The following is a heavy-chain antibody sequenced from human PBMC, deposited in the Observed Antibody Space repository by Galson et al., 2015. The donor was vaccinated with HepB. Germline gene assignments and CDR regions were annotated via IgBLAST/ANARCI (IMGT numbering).Heavy chain of an antibody. CDR2: VNPISGNT. V-gene: IGHV1-8*01. J-gene: IGHJ6*03. CDR3: ARESMFPPRVQGSDYYYYMDV. Sequence: SVKASCKGSGYTFTNYDINWVRQATGQGLEWMGWVNPISGNTGYAQKFQGRVTMTRNTSISTAYMELGSLGSDDTAVYYCARESMFPPRVQGSDYYYYMDVWGEGTTVTVSS. CDR1: GYTFTNYD. D-gene: IGHD3-10*02.